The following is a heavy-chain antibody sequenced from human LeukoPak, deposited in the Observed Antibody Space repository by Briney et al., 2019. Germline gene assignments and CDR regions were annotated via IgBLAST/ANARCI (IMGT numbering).Heavy chain of an antibody. V-gene: IGHV3-21*01. J-gene: IGHJ4*02. D-gene: IGHD3-3*01. CDR2: ISSSSSYI. CDR3: ARDSYDFWSGYWWGIVDY. CDR1: GFTFSSYS. Sequence: GGSLRLSCAASGFTFSSYSMNWVRQAPGKGLEWVSSISSSSSYIYYADSVKGRFTISRDNAKNSLYLQMNSLRAEDTAVYYCARDSYDFWSGYWWGIVDYWGQGTLVTVSS.